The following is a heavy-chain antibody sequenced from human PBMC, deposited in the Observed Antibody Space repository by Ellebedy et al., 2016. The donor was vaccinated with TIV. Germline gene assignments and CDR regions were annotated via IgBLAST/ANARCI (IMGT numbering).Heavy chain of an antibody. D-gene: IGHD2-2*01. CDR2: INDDGTSR. J-gene: IGHJ4*02. Sequence: GESLKISCAASGFTFSRYWMHWVRQAPGKGLVWVPRINDDGTSRGYADSVKGRFTISRDNAENTVYLQMDSLRAEDTAVYYCARDLVVPAAIDYWGQGTLVSVSS. CDR3: ARDLVVPAAIDY. CDR1: GFTFSRYW. V-gene: IGHV3-74*01.